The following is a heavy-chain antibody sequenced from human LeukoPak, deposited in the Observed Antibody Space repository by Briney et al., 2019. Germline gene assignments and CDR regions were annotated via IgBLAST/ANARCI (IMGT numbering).Heavy chain of an antibody. CDR2: IYTSGST. V-gene: IGHV4-4*07. CDR1: GGSISTYY. J-gene: IGHJ2*01. CDR3: ARAGSYARYFDL. Sequence: SETLSLTCTVSGGSISTYYWSWIRQPAGKGLEWIGRIYTSGSTNYNPSLKSRVTMSVDTSKNQFSLKMTSVTAADTAVYYCARAGSYARYFDLWGRGTLVTVSS. D-gene: IGHD1-26*01.